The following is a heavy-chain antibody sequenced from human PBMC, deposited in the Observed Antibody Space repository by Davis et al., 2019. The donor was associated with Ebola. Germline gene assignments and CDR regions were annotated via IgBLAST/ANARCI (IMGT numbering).Heavy chain of an antibody. D-gene: IGHD6-6*01. Sequence: GESLKISCAASGFTFSDYAMHWVRQAPGKGLEWVGMVSFDGNNKYYADSVKGRFTISRDTSNNRLYLQMTSLRAEDTAVYYCKRVRGGRQLVPYFDYWGQGALVTVSS. CDR2: VSFDGNNK. V-gene: IGHV3-30-3*01. CDR3: KRVRGGRQLVPYFDY. J-gene: IGHJ4*02. CDR1: GFTFSDYA.